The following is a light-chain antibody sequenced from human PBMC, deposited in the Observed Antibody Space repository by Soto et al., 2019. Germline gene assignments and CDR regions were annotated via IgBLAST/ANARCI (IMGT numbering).Light chain of an antibody. CDR3: QQRSNWPLT. Sequence: EIVLTQSPATLSLSPGARATLSCRASQSVSTYLGWYQQKPGQAPSLLIYDASKRATGVPARFSGSGSGTDLTITISSLEPEDFEVYYCQQRSNWPLTFGPGTKVDIK. CDR1: QSVSTY. CDR2: DAS. V-gene: IGKV3-11*01. J-gene: IGKJ3*01.